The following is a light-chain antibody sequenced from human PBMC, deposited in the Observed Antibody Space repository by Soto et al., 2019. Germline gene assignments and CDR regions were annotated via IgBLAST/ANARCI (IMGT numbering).Light chain of an antibody. CDR2: LNSDGSH. CDR3: QTWGSGVV. V-gene: IGLV4-69*01. J-gene: IGLJ2*01. Sequence: QLVLTQSPSASASLGASVKLTCTLSSGHSNNAITWHQQQPEKGPRYLMKLNSDGSHKKGDGIPDRFSGSSSGAERYLTISTLQSEDEADYYCQTWGSGVVFGGGTKVTVL. CDR1: SGHSNNA.